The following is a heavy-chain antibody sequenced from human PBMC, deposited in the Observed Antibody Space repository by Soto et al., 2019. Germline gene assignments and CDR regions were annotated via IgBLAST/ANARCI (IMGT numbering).Heavy chain of an antibody. Sequence: EVQLLESGGGLVQPGGSLRLSCAASGFTFSNYAMNWVRQAPGKGLEWVSGISGSGSSTYYADSVKGRFTISRDNSKNRMYLQVHSLRAEDTAAYYCAKAVTISGSFYYGMYVWGQGTTVTVSS. CDR3: AKAVTISGSFYYGMYV. CDR2: ISGSGSST. J-gene: IGHJ6*02. V-gene: IGHV3-23*01. CDR1: GFTFSNYA. D-gene: IGHD3-3*01.